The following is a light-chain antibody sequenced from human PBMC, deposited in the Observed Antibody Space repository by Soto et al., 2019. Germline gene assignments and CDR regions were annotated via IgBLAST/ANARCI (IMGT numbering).Light chain of an antibody. CDR3: QQYNVWPLT. J-gene: IGKJ4*01. CDR2: VAS. V-gene: IGKV3-15*01. Sequence: EMVMTQSPATLSVSPGERATLSCRASQSVSSNLAWYQQKPGQTPKLLIYVASTRATGIPARFSGSGSGTEFTLTISSLQSEDFAVYYCQQYNVWPLTFGAGTKVEFK. CDR1: QSVSSN.